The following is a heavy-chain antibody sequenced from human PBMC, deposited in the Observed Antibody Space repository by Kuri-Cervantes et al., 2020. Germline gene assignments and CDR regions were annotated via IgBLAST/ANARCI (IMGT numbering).Heavy chain of an antibody. J-gene: IGHJ4*02. V-gene: IGHV1-24*01. CDR3: ATLRAQDGSSFDY. D-gene: IGHD6-13*01. Sequence: ASVKVSCKISGYTLTELSMRWVRQAPGKGPEWMGGFDPEQGETIYAQQFQGRVTMTEDTSTDTAYMELTSLRSDDTAVYYCATLRAQDGSSFDYWGQGTLVTVSS. CDR1: GYTLTELS. CDR2: FDPEQGET.